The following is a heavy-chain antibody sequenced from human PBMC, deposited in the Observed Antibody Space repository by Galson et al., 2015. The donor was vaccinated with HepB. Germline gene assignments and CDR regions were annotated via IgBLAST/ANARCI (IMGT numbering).Heavy chain of an antibody. CDR3: AKWPGRILPFYYGMDV. J-gene: IGHJ6*02. CDR1: GFTFSSYG. D-gene: IGHD3-3*02. Sequence: SLRLSCAASGFTFSSYGMHWVRQAPGKGLEWVAFTPFDGSKKYYADSVKGRFTISRDNSKNTLYLQMNSLRPEDTAVYYCAKWPGRILPFYYGMDVWGQGTTVTVSS. V-gene: IGHV3-30*02. CDR2: TPFDGSKK.